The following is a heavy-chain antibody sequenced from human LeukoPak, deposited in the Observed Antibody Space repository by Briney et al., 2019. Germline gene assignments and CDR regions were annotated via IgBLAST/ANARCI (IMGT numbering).Heavy chain of an antibody. Sequence: GGSLRLSCTASGFTFGDYAMSWFRQAPGKGREGGAFIRSKAYGGTTEYAASVRGRFTISREDSKRIAYLQMNSLKTEDTAVYYCARDFSSVWYGTTDFWGQGTLVTVSS. D-gene: IGHD6-13*01. CDR1: GFTFGDYA. CDR2: IRSKAYGGTT. J-gene: IGHJ4*02. V-gene: IGHV3-49*03. CDR3: ARDFSSVWYGTTDF.